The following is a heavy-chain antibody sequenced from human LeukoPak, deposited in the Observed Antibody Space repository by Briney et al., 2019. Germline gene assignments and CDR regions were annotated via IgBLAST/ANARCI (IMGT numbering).Heavy chain of an antibody. Sequence: SVKVSCKASGGTFSSYAISWVRQAPGQGLKWMGGIIPIFGTANYAQKFQGRVTITADESTSTAYMELSSLRSEDTAVYYCARDYDYGGNGSNWFDPWGQGTLVTVSS. D-gene: IGHD4-23*01. J-gene: IGHJ5*02. CDR2: IIPIFGTA. CDR3: ARDYDYGGNGSNWFDP. V-gene: IGHV1-69*13. CDR1: GGTFSSYA.